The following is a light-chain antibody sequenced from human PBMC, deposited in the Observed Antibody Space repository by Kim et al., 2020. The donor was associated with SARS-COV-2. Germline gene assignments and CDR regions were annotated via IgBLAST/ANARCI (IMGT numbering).Light chain of an antibody. Sequence: RVTNACTGRISNIGAGYDVLWYQQLQATAANLLIYGNSNRPSGVPDRFSGSKSDTSASLAITGLQAEDEADYYCQSYDNSLSGYVFGSGTKVTVL. CDR1: ISNIGAGYD. CDR2: GNS. V-gene: IGLV1-40*01. CDR3: QSYDNSLSGYV. J-gene: IGLJ1*01.